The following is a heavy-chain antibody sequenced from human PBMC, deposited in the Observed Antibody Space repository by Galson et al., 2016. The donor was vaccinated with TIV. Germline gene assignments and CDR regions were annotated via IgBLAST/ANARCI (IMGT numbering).Heavy chain of an antibody. CDR3: ARQRLTMISRFES. V-gene: IGHV4-39*01. J-gene: IGHJ6*02. Sequence: LRLSCAASGFTVSNNYMSWVRQPPGKGLEWIGSLYYSGSTYYNPSLKSRVTISVDTSKNQFSLSLSSVTAADTAVFYCARQRLTMISRFESWGQGTTVTVSS. CDR1: GFTVSNNY. CDR2: LYYSGST. D-gene: IGHD3-22*01.